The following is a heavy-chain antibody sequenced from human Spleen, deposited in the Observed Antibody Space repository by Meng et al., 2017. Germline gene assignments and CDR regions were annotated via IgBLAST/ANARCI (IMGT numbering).Heavy chain of an antibody. D-gene: IGHD2-15*01. CDR3: TRDRRGGYCSGGSCYFPSDY. CDR1: GFIFSTHG. Sequence: GESLKISCAASGFIFSTHGMTWVRQAPGKGLEWFSSISRTGDIYYADSVKGRFTISRDNAKRSLHLQMNSLSAEDTAVYDCTRDRRGGYCSGGSCYFPSDYWGQGSLVTVSS. CDR2: ISRTGDI. J-gene: IGHJ4*02. V-gene: IGHV3-21*01.